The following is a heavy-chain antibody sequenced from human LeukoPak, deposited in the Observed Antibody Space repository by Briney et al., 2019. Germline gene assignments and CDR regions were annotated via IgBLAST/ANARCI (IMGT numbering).Heavy chain of an antibody. CDR1: GFTVSKY. Sequence: GGSLRLSCAASGFTVSKYISWVRQAPGKGLEWVSVIYVAGDRHYADSVKGRFTTSKDSSKNTVYLQMNSLRAEDTAVYYCARVDSWGQGTLVTVSS. J-gene: IGHJ4*02. CDR3: ARVDS. CDR2: IYVAGDR. V-gene: IGHV3-66*01.